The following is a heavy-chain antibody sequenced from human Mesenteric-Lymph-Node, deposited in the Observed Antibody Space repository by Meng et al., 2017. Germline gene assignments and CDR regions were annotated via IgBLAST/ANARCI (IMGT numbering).Heavy chain of an antibody. Sequence: QGQMVQSGSEVKKPGASVKVSCKASGYTFTGYYMHWVRQAPGQGLEWMGRIKPNRGVTNFPQKFQGRVILTSDTSTSTAYMDLSGLRLDDTAVYYCARWAVSGAGLDSWGQGTLVTVSS. V-gene: IGHV1-2*06. J-gene: IGHJ4*02. CDR3: ARWAVSGAGLDS. D-gene: IGHD2/OR15-2a*01. CDR1: GYTFTGYY. CDR2: IKPNRGVT.